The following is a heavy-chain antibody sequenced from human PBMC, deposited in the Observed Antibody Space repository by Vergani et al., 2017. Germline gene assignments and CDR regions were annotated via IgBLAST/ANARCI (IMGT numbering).Heavy chain of an antibody. J-gene: IGHJ2*01. CDR3: ARNRVAVAGSYWYFDL. CDR2: IYSGGST. Sequence: EVQLVESGGGLIQPGGSLRLSCAASGFTVSSNYMSWVRQAPGKGLEWVSVIYSGGSTYYADSVKGRFTISRDNSKTTLYLQMNSLRAEDTAVYYCARNRVAVAGSYWYFDLWGRGTLVTVSS. V-gene: IGHV3-53*01. CDR1: GFTVSSNY. D-gene: IGHD6-19*01.